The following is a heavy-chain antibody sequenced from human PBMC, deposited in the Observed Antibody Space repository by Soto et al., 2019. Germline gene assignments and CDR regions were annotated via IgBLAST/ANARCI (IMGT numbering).Heavy chain of an antibody. CDR3: ERGGSSWSAEYYQH. V-gene: IGHV1-18*01. CDR2: ISGYNCNT. CDR1: GYTFSNYG. D-gene: IGHD6-13*01. J-gene: IGHJ1*01. Sequence: QVQLVQSGGEVKKPGASGKVSCKASGYTFSNYGINWVRQAPGQGPEWMGWISGYNCNTNYAETLQGRVTMTTDTSTSTAYMELRSLRYDDTAVYYCERGGSSWSAEYYQHWGQGTLVMVS.